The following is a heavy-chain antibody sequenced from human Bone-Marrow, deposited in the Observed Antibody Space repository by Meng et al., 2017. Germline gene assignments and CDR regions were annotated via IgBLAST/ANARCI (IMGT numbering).Heavy chain of an antibody. CDR1: GGSISSGDYY. CDR2: IYYSGST. D-gene: IGHD6-19*01. CDR3: ARGQQWLVMYNWFDP. J-gene: IGHJ5*02. Sequence: SETLSLTCTVPGGSISSGDYYWSWIRQPPGKGLEWIGYIYYSGSTYYNPSLKSRVTISVDTSKNQFSLKLSSVTAADTAVYYCARGQQWLVMYNWFDPWGQGTLVTVSS. V-gene: IGHV4-30-4*08.